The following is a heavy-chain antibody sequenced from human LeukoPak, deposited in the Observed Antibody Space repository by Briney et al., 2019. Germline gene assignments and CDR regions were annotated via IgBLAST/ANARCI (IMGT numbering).Heavy chain of an antibody. J-gene: IGHJ3*02. V-gene: IGHV3-23*01. CDR3: AKGRRGYADAFDI. Sequence: GGSLRLSCEASGFTFSRYGMSWVRQAPGKGLEWVSAIRGSGGSTYYADSVKGRFTISRDNSKNTLYLQMNSLRAEDTAVYYCAKGRRGYADAFDIWGQGTMVTVSS. CDR1: GFTFSRYG. CDR2: IRGSGGST. D-gene: IGHD1-1*01.